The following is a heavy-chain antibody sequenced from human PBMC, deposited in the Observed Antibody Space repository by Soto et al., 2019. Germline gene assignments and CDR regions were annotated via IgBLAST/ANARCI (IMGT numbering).Heavy chain of an antibody. CDR3: ARIGIAAAGYYYGMDX. D-gene: IGHD6-13*01. J-gene: IGHJ6*02. Sequence: SETLCLTCAVSGGFISSGNWWSWVRQPPGKGLEWIGEIYHSGSTNYNPSLKSRVTISVDKSKNQFSLKLSSVTAADTAVYYCARIGIAAAGYYYGMDXWGQGTTVTVSS. CDR1: GGFISSGNW. CDR2: IYHSGST. V-gene: IGHV4-4*02.